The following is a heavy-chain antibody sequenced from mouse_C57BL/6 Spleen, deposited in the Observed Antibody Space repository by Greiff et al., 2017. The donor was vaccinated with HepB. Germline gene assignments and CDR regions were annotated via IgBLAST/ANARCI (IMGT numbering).Heavy chain of an antibody. CDR3: AREDYRRAMDY. CDR1: GYTFTSYW. CDR2: IHPNSGST. J-gene: IGHJ4*01. Sequence: VKLQQPGAELVKPGASVKLSCKASGYTFTSYWMHWVKQRPGQGLEWIGMIHPNSGSTNYNEKFKSKATLTVDKSSSTAYMQLSSLTSEDSAVYYCAREDYRRAMDYWGQGTSVTVSS. D-gene: IGHD2-14*01. V-gene: IGHV1-64*01.